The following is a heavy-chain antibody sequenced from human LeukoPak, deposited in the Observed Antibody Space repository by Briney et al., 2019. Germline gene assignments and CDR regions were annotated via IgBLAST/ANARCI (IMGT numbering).Heavy chain of an antibody. Sequence: GGSLRLSCAASGFTFRRSWMNWVRQAPGKGLEWVANIKQDGSEKYYVDSVKGRFTISRDNARNSVYLQMNSLRAEDTAVYYCARDHLTTIFGVLIFNAIHFWGQGTLVAVSS. CDR1: GFTFRRSW. CDR3: ARDHLTTIFGVLIFNAIHF. V-gene: IGHV3-7*01. CDR2: IKQDGSEK. J-gene: IGHJ1*01. D-gene: IGHD3-3*01.